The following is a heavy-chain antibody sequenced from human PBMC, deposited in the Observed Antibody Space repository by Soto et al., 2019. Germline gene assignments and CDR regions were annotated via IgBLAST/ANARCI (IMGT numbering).Heavy chain of an antibody. CDR3: AREGSYSAYNFAHGIQLWFFDF. V-gene: IGHV4-4*07. Sequence: SETLSLTCTVSGGSINTFYWSWVRQPAGKGLEWIGRIFSSGSTSFNPSLESRVAMSVDTSKNHFSLNLSSVTAADMAVYYCAREGSYSAYNFAHGIQLWFFDFWGQGALVTVSS. CDR1: GGSINTFY. J-gene: IGHJ4*02. CDR2: IFSSGST. D-gene: IGHD5-12*01.